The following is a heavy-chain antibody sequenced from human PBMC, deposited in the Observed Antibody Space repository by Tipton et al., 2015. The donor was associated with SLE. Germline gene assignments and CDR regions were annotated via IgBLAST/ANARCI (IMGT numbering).Heavy chain of an antibody. CDR3: ARGVGADY. D-gene: IGHD1-26*01. Sequence: TLSLTCTVSGGSITSHYWSWIRQAPGKGLEWIGYIYYSGSTNYNPSLKSRVTISVDTSKNQFSLKLSSVTAADTAMYYCARGVGADYWGQGTLVTVSS. CDR2: IYYSGST. V-gene: IGHV4-59*11. J-gene: IGHJ4*02. CDR1: GGSITSHY.